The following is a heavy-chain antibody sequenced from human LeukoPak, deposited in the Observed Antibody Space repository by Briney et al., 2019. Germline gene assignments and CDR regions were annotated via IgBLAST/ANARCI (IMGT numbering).Heavy chain of an antibody. CDR1: GGSISSSSYY. J-gene: IGHJ3*02. CDR2: INHSGTT. CDR3: ARRVAAAWGPTPFDI. Sequence: SETLSLTCTVSGGSISSSSYYWAWIRQPPGKGLEWIGEINHSGTTNYNPSLKSRVTISVDTSKNQFFLKLNSVTAADTAVYYCARRVAAAWGPTPFDIWGQGTMVTVSS. D-gene: IGHD6-13*01. V-gene: IGHV4-39*07.